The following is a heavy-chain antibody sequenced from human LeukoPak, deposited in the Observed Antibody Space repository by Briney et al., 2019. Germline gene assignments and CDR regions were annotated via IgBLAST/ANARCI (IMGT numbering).Heavy chain of an antibody. D-gene: IGHD4-17*01. Sequence: PSETLSLTCAVYGGSFSGYSWSWIRQHPGKGLEWIGYIYYSGSTYYNPSLKSRVTISVDTSKNQFSLKLSSVTAADTAVYYCARAYRYGQGGLWFDPWGQGTLVTVSS. V-gene: IGHV4-31*11. CDR1: GGSFSGYS. CDR3: ARAYRYGQGGLWFDP. CDR2: IYYSGST. J-gene: IGHJ5*02.